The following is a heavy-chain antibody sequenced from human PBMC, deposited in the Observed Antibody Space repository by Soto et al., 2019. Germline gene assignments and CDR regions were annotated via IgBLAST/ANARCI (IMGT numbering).Heavy chain of an antibody. D-gene: IGHD1-1*01. CDR2: IYHSGDT. CDR3: ARAPGNERLDN. Sequence: QVQLQESGPGLVKPSQTLSLTCTVSGAYVNTGGYYWSWVRQYPGKGLEWIGYIYHSGDTYYNPSLKSRLTISVDTSKNHFSLSLSSVTVADTAVYYCARAPGNERLDNWGQGTLVIVSS. J-gene: IGHJ4*02. V-gene: IGHV4-31*03. CDR1: GAYVNTGGYY.